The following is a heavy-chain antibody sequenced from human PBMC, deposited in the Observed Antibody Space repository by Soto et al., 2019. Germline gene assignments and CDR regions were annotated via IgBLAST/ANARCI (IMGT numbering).Heavy chain of an antibody. CDR2: INAGNGNT. CDR1: GYTFTSYA. CDR3: GRDVEAAAP. Sequence: QVQLVQSGAEVKKPGASVKVSCKASGYTFTSYAMHWVRQAPGQRLEWMGWINAGNGNTKYSQKFQGRVTITRDTSASTAYMVLSSLISEDTAVYYRGRDVEAAAPWGQGTLVTVSS. J-gene: IGHJ5*02. V-gene: IGHV1-3*01. D-gene: IGHD2-2*01.